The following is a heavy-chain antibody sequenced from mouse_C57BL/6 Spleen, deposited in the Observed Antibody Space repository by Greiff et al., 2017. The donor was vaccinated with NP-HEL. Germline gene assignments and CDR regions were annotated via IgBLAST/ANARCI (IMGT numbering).Heavy chain of an antibody. CDR2: INPNNGGT. Sequence: EVQLQQSGPELVKPGASVKISCKASGYTFTDYYMNWVKQSHGKSLEWIGDINPNNGGTSYNQKFKGKATLTVDKSSSTAYMELRSLTSEDSAVYYCARAYYSTWFAYWGQGTLVTVSA. J-gene: IGHJ3*01. V-gene: IGHV1-26*01. CDR1: GYTFTDYY. D-gene: IGHD2-5*01. CDR3: ARAYYSTWFAY.